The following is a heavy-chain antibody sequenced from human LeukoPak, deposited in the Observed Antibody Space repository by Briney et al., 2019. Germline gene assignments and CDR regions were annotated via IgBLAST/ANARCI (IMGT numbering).Heavy chain of an antibody. D-gene: IGHD2-8*01. V-gene: IGHV3-23*01. CDR2: ISGSGGST. Sequence: GGSLRLSCAASGFTFSSYAMSWVRQAPGKGLEWVSAISGSGGSTYYADSVKGRFTISRDNSNNTAFLQMNSLRGDDTAVYFCAKGRAYRVYASSDSWGQGTLVTVSS. CDR1: GFTFSSYA. J-gene: IGHJ4*02. CDR3: AKGRAYRVYASSDS.